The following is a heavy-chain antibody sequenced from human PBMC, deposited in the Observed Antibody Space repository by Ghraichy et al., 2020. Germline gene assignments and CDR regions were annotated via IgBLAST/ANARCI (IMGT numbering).Heavy chain of an antibody. CDR3: ARVHVTGYSSGWYPNWFDP. V-gene: IGHV4-34*01. CDR1: GGSFSGYY. Sequence: SETLSLTCAVYGGSFSGYYWSWIRQPPGKGLEWIGEINHSGSTNYNPSLKSRVTISVDTSKNQFSLKLSSVTAADTAVYYCARVHVTGYSSGWYPNWFDPWGQGTLVTVSS. J-gene: IGHJ5*02. CDR2: INHSGST. D-gene: IGHD6-19*01.